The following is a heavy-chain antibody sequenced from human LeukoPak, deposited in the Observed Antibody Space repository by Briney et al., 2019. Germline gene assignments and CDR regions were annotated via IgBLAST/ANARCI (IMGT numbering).Heavy chain of an antibody. CDR2: IYYSGST. D-gene: IGHD5-24*01. V-gene: IGHV4-39*07. CDR3: LAATRWLQSELDY. CDR1: GGSISSSSYY. Sequence: SETLSLTCTVSGGSISSSSYYWGWIRQPPGKGLEWIGSIYYSGSTYYNPSLKSRVTISVDTSKNQFSLKLSSVTAADTAVYYCLAATRWLQSELDYWGQGTLDTVSS. J-gene: IGHJ4*02.